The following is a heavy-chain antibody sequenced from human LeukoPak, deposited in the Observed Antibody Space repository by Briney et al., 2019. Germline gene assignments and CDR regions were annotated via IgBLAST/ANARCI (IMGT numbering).Heavy chain of an antibody. D-gene: IGHD1-14*01. CDR2: INPHSGVT. J-gene: IGHJ4*02. CDR1: GCTFTDNY. CDR3: VREGITKAFDG. V-gene: IGHV1-2*02. Sequence: SVMVSCKASGCTFTDNYMHRVRLPPGQGLEWMGYINPHSGVTSFPQKFRGSVTLTTDTSISAAYMELSSQISDDTAMYYCVREGITKAFDGWGQGGLVT.